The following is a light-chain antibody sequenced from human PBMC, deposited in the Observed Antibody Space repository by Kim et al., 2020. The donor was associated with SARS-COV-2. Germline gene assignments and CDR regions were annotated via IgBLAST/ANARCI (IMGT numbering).Light chain of an antibody. CDR1: QSVSSNY. CDR2: GAS. Sequence: PPGERAPLSCRASQSVSSNYLAWYQQKPGQAPRLLIYGASSRATGSPDRFSGSGSGTDFTLTITRLEPEDFAVYYCQQYSSSPATFGQGTKVDIK. V-gene: IGKV3-20*01. J-gene: IGKJ1*01. CDR3: QQYSSSPAT.